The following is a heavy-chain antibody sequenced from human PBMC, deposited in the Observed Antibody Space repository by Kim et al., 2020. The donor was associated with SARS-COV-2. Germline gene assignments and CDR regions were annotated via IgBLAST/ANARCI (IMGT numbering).Heavy chain of an antibody. J-gene: IGHJ6*02. CDR3: ARDPLYCSSTSCYRSIYYYYGMDV. Sequence: SVKVSCKASGGTLSSYAISWVRQAPGQGLEWMGRIIPILGIANYAQKFQGRVTITADKSTSTAYMELSSLRSEDTAVYYCARDPLYCSSTSCYRSIYYYYGMDVWGQGTTVTVSS. D-gene: IGHD2-2*01. CDR2: IIPILGIA. V-gene: IGHV1-69*04. CDR1: GGTLSSYA.